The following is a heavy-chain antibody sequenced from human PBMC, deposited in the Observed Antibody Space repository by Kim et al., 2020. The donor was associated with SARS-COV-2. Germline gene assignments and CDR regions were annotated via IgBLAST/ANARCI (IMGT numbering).Heavy chain of an antibody. Sequence: SETLSLTCAVYGGSFSGYYWSWIRQPPGKGLEWIGEINHSGSTNYNPSLKSRVTISVDTSKNQFSLKLSSVTAADTAVYYCARRDDFWSGYYGWYYFDYWGQGTLVTVSS. CDR2: INHSGST. D-gene: IGHD3-3*01. V-gene: IGHV4-34*01. CDR1: GGSFSGYY. J-gene: IGHJ4*02. CDR3: ARRDDFWSGYYGWYYFDY.